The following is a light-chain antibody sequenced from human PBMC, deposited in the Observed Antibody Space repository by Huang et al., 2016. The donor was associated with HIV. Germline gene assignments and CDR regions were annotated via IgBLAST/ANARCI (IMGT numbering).Light chain of an antibody. J-gene: IGKJ1*01. CDR1: QSISDW. CDR2: KAS. CDR3: QQYSSYSSWT. Sequence: IQMTQSPSTLSAFVGDRITITCRASQSISDWLAWYQQRPGKAPYLLIYKASNLEDGVSSRFSCSGSGTEFTLTVNNLQPDDSATYYCQQYSSYSSWTFGQGTRVEI. V-gene: IGKV1-5*03.